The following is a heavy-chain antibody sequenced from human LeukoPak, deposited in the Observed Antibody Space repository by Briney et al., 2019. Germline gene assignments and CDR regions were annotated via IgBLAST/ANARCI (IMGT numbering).Heavy chain of an antibody. CDR1: GGTFSRQA. V-gene: IGHV1-69*13. J-gene: IGHJ4*02. CDR3: TRSGYGFSF. Sequence: ASPKVSCKASGGTFSRQAFTWVRQAPGQRLEWMGGIIPIFGPANYGQKFQGRVTVTADESTNTVYMELSSLRCEDTAVYYCTRSGYGFSFWGQGTLVTVSS. D-gene: IGHD5-18*01. CDR2: IIPIFGPA.